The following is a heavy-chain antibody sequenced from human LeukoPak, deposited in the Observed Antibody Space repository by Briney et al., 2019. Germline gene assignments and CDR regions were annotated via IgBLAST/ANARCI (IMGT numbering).Heavy chain of an antibody. V-gene: IGHV3-23*01. D-gene: IGHD6-13*01. J-gene: IGHJ4*02. Sequence: GGSLRLSCAASGYTFSNYAMSWVRQAPGKGLEWASSIGGSGANTFYADSVKARFTIFRDNAKNTLDLQMNALRAEDTAVYYCAKVKSGSWTFDYWGQGALVTVSS. CDR3: AKVKSGSWTFDY. CDR1: GYTFSNYA. CDR2: IGGSGANT.